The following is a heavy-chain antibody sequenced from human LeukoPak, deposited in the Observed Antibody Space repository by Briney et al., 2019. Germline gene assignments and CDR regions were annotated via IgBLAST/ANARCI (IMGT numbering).Heavy chain of an antibody. CDR2: IIGSAVNT. Sequence: HPGESLRLSCGAPGLTVSSYAMSWVRQAPGKGLEWVSTIIGSAVNTYYADSVKGRFTISRDDSKNTVYLQMNSLRAEDTATYYCAKALNYWYFDLWGRGNLVTVSS. J-gene: IGHJ2*01. CDR1: GLTVSSYA. CDR3: AKALNYWYFDL. V-gene: IGHV3-23*01.